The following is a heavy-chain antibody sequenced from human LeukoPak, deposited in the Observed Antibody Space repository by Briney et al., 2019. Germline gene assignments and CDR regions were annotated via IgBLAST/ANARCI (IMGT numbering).Heavy chain of an antibody. J-gene: IGHJ5*02. V-gene: IGHV4-59*01. Sequence: SETLSLTCTVSGGSISSYYWSWIRQPPGKGLEWIGYIYYSGSTNYNPSLKSRVTISVDTSKNQISLNLTSVTAADTAVYYCARGGVFPRQFDPWGQGTLVTVSS. CDR1: GGSISSYY. CDR2: IYYSGST. CDR3: ARGGVFPRQFDP. D-gene: IGHD3-16*01.